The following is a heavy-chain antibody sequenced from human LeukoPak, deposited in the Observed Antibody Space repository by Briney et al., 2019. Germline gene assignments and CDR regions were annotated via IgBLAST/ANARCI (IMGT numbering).Heavy chain of an antibody. J-gene: IGHJ3*02. CDR3: AKDRGRTTVTTEGIDI. CDR1: GFTFSSYA. Sequence: PGGSLRLSCAASGFTFSSYAMSWVRQAPGKGLEWVSGISDSGGSTNYADSVKGRFTISRDNSKNSLYLQMNSLRTEDTALYYCAKDRGRTTVTTEGIDIWGQGTMVTVSS. CDR2: ISDSGGST. D-gene: IGHD4-17*01. V-gene: IGHV3-43*02.